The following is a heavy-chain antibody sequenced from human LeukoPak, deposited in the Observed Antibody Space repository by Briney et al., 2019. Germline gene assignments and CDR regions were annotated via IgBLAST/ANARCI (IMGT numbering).Heavy chain of an antibody. D-gene: IGHD3-10*01. CDR3: ARDYGWSFAN. Sequence: GGSLKLSCTSSGFIFSSHWMNWVRQAPGRGPEWVANIKYDGSEQYYVDSVKGRFSISRDNTKNLLYLQMNSLRVEDTAVYYCARDYGWSFANWGQGTLVTVSS. V-gene: IGHV3-7*03. CDR1: GFIFSSHW. CDR2: IKYDGSEQ. J-gene: IGHJ4*02.